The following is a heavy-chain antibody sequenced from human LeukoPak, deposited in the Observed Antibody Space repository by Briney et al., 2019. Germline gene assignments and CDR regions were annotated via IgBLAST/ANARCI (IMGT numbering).Heavy chain of an antibody. CDR2: INSDGSWT. CDR3: VSFYETY. D-gene: IGHD2/OR15-2a*01. J-gene: IGHJ4*02. V-gene: IGHV3-74*01. Sequence: GGSLRLSCAASGNYWMHWVRQAPGKGLVWVSHINSDGSWTSYADSVKGRFTISKDNAKNTVYLQMNSLRAEDTAVYYCVSFYETYWDRGTLDTVSS. CDR1: GNYW.